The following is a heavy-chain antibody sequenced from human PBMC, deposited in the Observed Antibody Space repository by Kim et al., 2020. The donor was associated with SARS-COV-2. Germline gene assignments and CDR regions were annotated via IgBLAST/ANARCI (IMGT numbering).Heavy chain of an antibody. CDR1: GYSFTSYW. J-gene: IGHJ4*02. V-gene: IGHV5-51*01. Sequence: GASLKISCKGSGYSFTSYWIGWVRQMPGKGLELMGIIYPGDSDTRYSPSFQGQVTISADKSISTAYLQWSSLKASDTAMYYCARSGGITMVRGVINYFDYWGQGTLVTVSS. CDR2: IYPGDSDT. D-gene: IGHD3-10*01. CDR3: ARSGGITMVRGVINYFDY.